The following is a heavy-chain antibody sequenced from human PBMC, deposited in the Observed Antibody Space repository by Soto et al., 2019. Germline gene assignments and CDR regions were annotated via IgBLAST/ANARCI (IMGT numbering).Heavy chain of an antibody. V-gene: IGHV3-23*01. Sequence: GGSLRLSCAASGFTFSSYAMSWVRQAPGEGLEWVSAISGSGGSTYYADSVKGRFTISRDDSKNTLYLQMNSLRAEDTAVYYCAKDDTMVRGVFYYWGQGTLVTVSS. CDR1: GFTFSSYA. CDR2: ISGSGGST. CDR3: AKDDTMVRGVFYY. D-gene: IGHD3-10*01. J-gene: IGHJ4*02.